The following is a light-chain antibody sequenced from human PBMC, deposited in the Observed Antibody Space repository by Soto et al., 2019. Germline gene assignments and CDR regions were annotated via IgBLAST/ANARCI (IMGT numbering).Light chain of an antibody. CDR3: QQFHNWPPWT. CDR2: RAS. Sequence: EIVLTQSPGTLSLSPGERATLSCRASQSVSNNYLAWYQQKPGQAPRLLIYRASTRAAGIPARFSGSGYGTEFTLTISSLQSEDFAVYYCQQFHNWPPWTFGQGTKVDIK. J-gene: IGKJ1*01. V-gene: IGKV3-15*01. CDR1: QSVSNN.